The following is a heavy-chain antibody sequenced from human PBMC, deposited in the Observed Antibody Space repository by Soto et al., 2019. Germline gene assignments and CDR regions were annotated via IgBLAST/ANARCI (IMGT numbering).Heavy chain of an antibody. CDR2: ISSSSSYI. Sequence: GESLRLSCAASGFTFSSYSMNWVRQAPGKGLEWVSSISSSSSYIYYADSVKGRFTISRDNAKNSLYLQMNSLRAEATAVYYCSRKGYCSGGSCYTDYWGQGTLVTVSS. CDR1: GFTFSSYS. J-gene: IGHJ4*02. V-gene: IGHV3-21*01. D-gene: IGHD2-15*01. CDR3: SRKGYCSGGSCYTDY.